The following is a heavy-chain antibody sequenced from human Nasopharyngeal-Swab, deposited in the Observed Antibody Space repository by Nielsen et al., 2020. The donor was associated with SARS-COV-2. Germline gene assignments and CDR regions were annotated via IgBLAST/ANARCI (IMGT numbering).Heavy chain of an antibody. CDR3: ARDGSSLRYFDWLPRGAFDY. Sequence: WIRQPPGKGLEWGSSISSSSSYIYSADSVKGRFTISRDNAKNSLYLQMNSLRAEDTAVYYCARDGSSLRYFDWLPRGAFDYWGQGTLVTISS. D-gene: IGHD3-9*01. V-gene: IGHV3-21*01. CDR2: ISSSSSYI. J-gene: IGHJ4*02.